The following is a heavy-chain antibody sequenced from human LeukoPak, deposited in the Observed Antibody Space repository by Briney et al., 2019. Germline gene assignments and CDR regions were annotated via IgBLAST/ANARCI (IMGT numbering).Heavy chain of an antibody. J-gene: IGHJ6*02. CDR2: ISGSGGST. D-gene: IGHD3-10*01. V-gene: IGHV3-23*01. Sequence: GGSLRLSCAASGFTFSSYAMSWVRQAPGKGLEWVSAISGSGGSTYYADPVKGRFTISRDNSKNTLYLQMNSLRAEDTAVYYCAKDRGSGSFSYGMDVWGQGTTVTVSS. CDR3: AKDRGSGSFSYGMDV. CDR1: GFTFSSYA.